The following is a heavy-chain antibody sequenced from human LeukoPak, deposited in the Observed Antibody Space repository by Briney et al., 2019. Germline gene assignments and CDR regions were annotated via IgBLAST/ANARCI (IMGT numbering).Heavy chain of an antibody. V-gene: IGHV3-7*03. CDR1: GFTFSSYW. Sequence: GGSLRLSCAASGFTFSSYWMSWVRQAPGKGLEWVANIKQDGSERYYVDSVKGRFTISRDNAKNSLNLQMNSLRAEDTAVYYCAKDLKLACSSTSCYYFDYWGQGTLVTVSS. CDR3: AKDLKLACSSTSCYYFDY. J-gene: IGHJ4*02. D-gene: IGHD2-2*01. CDR2: IKQDGSER.